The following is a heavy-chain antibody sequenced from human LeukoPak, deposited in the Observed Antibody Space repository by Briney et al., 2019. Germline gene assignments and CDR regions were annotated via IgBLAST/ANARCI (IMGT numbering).Heavy chain of an antibody. CDR1: GFTVSGKY. CDR3: ARGGAMVGTTKSAFGI. V-gene: IGHV3-53*01. D-gene: IGHD1-26*01. J-gene: IGHJ3*02. Sequence: GGSLRLSCAASGFTVSGKYMSWVRQAPGKGLEWVSIISSGITTYYADSVKGRFTISRDTSTNTLNLQMNSLRAEDTAIYYCARGGAMVGTTKSAFGIWGQGTMVTVSS. CDR2: ISSGITT.